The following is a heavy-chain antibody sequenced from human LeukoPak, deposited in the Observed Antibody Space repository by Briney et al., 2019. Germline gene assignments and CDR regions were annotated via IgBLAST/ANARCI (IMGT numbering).Heavy chain of an antibody. CDR3: ARPTMVRGVISGGAFDI. V-gene: IGHV1-69*05. Sequence: ASVKVSCKASGGTFSSYAISWVRQAPGQGLEWMGGIIPIFGTANYAQKFQGRVTITTDESTSTAYMELSSLRSEDTAVYYCARPTMVRGVISGGAFDIWGQGTMVTVSS. CDR1: GGTFSSYA. CDR2: IIPIFGTA. D-gene: IGHD3-10*01. J-gene: IGHJ3*02.